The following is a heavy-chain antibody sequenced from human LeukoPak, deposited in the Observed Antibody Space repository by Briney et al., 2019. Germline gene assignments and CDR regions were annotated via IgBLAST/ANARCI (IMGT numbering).Heavy chain of an antibody. CDR1: GGSISSSTYY. J-gene: IGHJ4*02. Sequence: SETLSLTCTVSGGSISSSTYYWGWIRQPPGKGLEWIGSIYKDGRSQYNPSLKSRATISVDTSKNQFSLKLSSVTAADTAVYYCARHDGSGRRIALDFWGQGTLVTVSS. CDR2: IYKDGRS. D-gene: IGHD6-19*01. CDR3: ARHDGSGRRIALDF. V-gene: IGHV4-39*01.